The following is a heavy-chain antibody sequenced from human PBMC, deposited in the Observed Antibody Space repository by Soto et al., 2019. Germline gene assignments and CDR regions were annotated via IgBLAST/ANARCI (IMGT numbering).Heavy chain of an antibody. CDR2: IYYSGST. J-gene: IGHJ4*02. D-gene: IGHD6-19*01. V-gene: IGHV4-39*01. Sequence: QLQLQESGPGLVKPSETLSLTCTVSGGSISSSSYYWGWIRQPPGKGLEWIGSIYYSGSTYYNPSLKSRVTISVDTSKNQFSLQLSSVSAADTAVYYCARQESSGWYGDWGQGTLVTVSS. CDR1: GGSISSSSYY. CDR3: ARQESSGWYGD.